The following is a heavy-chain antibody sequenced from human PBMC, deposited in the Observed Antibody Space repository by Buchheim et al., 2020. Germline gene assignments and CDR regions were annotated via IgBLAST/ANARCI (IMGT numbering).Heavy chain of an antibody. D-gene: IGHD3-22*01. CDR1: GGSISSSSYY. J-gene: IGHJ2*01. CDR2: IYYSGST. CDR3: ARQESYYDSGTYSHWYFDL. V-gene: IGHV4-39*01. Sequence: QLQLQESGPGLVKPSETLSLTCTVSGGSISSSSYYWGWIRQPPGKGLEWIGSIYYSGSTYYNPSLKSRVTLSVDTSKNQFSLKLSSVTAADTAVYYCARQESYYDSGTYSHWYFDLWGRGTL.